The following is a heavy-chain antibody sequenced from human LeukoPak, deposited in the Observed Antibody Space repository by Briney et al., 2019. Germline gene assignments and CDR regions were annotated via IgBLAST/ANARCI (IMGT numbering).Heavy chain of an antibody. J-gene: IGHJ6*03. V-gene: IGHV3-48*03. CDR1: GFTFSSYE. CDR3: AREIKHYYYYMDV. CDR2: ISSSGSTI. Sequence: GGSLRLSCAASGFTFSSYEMNWVRQAPGKGLEWVSYISSSGSTIYYADSVKGRFTISRDNAKNSLYLQMNSLRAEDTAVYYCAREIKHYYYYMDVWGKGTTVTVSS.